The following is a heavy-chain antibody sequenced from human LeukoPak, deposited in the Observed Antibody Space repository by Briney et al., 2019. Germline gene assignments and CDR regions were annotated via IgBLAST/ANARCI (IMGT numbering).Heavy chain of an antibody. J-gene: IGHJ5*02. D-gene: IGHD6-19*01. CDR1: GGSISSYY. CDR3: ARDKAGGWSSFDP. V-gene: IGHV4-59*12. Sequence: SETLSLTCTVSGGSISSYYWSWIRQPPGKGLEWIGYIYYSGSTNYNPSLKSRVTISVDTSKNQFSLKLSSVTAADTAAYYCARDKAGGWSSFDPWGQGTLVTVSS. CDR2: IYYSGST.